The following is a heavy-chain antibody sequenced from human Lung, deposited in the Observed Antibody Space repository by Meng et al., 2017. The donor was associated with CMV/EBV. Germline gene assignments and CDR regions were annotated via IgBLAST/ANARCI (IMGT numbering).Heavy chain of an antibody. V-gene: IGHV1-18*01. Sequence: ASVKVSCKASGYTFTNYGVSWVRQAPGQGLEWMGWISAYDGDRNYARKFQGRVTMTTDTSTSTAYMELRSLRSDDTAVYYCARDLEYCGSSSCYEDCFDPWGQGXLVTVSS. J-gene: IGHJ5*02. CDR3: ARDLEYCGSSSCYEDCFDP. D-gene: IGHD2-2*01. CDR2: ISAYDGDR. CDR1: GYTFTNYG.